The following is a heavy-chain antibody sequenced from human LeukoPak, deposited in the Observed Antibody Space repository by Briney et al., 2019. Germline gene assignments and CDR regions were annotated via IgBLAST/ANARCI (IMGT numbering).Heavy chain of an antibody. CDR3: AREPPVAGTLGY. Sequence: SVTLSLTCTVSGGSISSSSYYWGWIRQPPGKGLEWIGSIYYSGSTYYNPSLKSRVTISVDTSKNQFSLKLSSVTAADTAVYYCAREPPVAGTLGYWGQGTLVTVSS. D-gene: IGHD6-19*01. V-gene: IGHV4-39*07. J-gene: IGHJ4*02. CDR2: IYYSGST. CDR1: GGSISSSSYY.